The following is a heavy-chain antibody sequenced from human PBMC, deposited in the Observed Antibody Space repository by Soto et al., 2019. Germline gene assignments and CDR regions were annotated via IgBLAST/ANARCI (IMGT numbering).Heavy chain of an antibody. J-gene: IGHJ6*03. CDR1: GYTFTSYG. CDR3: ARERCILTGCKMDYYYMDV. V-gene: IGHV1-18*01. CDR2: ISAYNGNT. Sequence: QVQLVQSGAEVKKPGASVKVSCKASGYTFTSYGISLVRQAPGQGLEWMGWISAYNGNTNYAQKLQGRVTMTTDTSTSTAYMELRSLRSDDTAVYYCARERCILTGCKMDYYYMDVWGKGTTVTVSS. D-gene: IGHD3-9*01.